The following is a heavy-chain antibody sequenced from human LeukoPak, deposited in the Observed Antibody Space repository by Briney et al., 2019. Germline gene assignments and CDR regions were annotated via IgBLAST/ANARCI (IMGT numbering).Heavy chain of an antibody. D-gene: IGHD2-15*01. V-gene: IGHV4-59*01. CDR3: ARALGYCSGGSCYFHFDY. CDR1: GASMSSYY. Sequence: PSETLSLTCTVSGASMSSYYWSWIRQPPGKGLEWIGYIYYSGSTNYNPSLKSRVTISVDTSKNQFTLKLSSVTAADTAVYYCARALGYCSGGSCYFHFDYWGQGTLVTVSS. CDR2: IYYSGST. J-gene: IGHJ4*02.